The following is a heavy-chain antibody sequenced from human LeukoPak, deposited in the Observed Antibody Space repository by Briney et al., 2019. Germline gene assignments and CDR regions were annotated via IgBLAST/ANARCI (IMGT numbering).Heavy chain of an antibody. CDR1: GFTFSSYA. Sequence: PGGSLRLSCAASGFTFSSYAMHWVRQAPGKGLEWVAVISYDGSNKYYADSVKDRFTISRDNSKNTLYLQMNSLRAEDTAVYYCARERYYDFWRGKVGAFDIWGQGTMVTVSS. CDR3: ARERYYDFWRGKVGAFDI. CDR2: ISYDGSNK. D-gene: IGHD3-3*01. J-gene: IGHJ3*02. V-gene: IGHV3-30-3*01.